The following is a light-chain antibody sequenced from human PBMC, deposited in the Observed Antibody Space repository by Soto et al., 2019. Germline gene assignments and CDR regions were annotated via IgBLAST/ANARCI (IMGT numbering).Light chain of an antibody. CDR3: SSSTTTNTLVI. CDR1: NSDIGGYKF. CDR2: EGT. Sequence: QPVLTQPASVSGSPGQSITISCTGTNSDIGGYKFASWFQQHPGKAPKLMIFEGTNRPSGVSNRFSGSKSGNTASLTISGLQAEDEAIYFCSSSTTTNTLVIFGGGTKLTVL. V-gene: IGLV2-14*01. J-gene: IGLJ2*01.